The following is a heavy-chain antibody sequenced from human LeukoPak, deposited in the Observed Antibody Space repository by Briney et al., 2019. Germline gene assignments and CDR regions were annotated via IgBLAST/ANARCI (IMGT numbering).Heavy chain of an antibody. J-gene: IGHJ6*04. Sequence: ASVKVSCKASGYTFTCYGISWVRQAPGQGLEWMGWISAYNGNTNYAQKPQGGVTMTTDTSTSTAYMELRSLRSDDTAVYYCARDWVAAAGTHYYYGMDVWGKGTTVTVSS. CDR1: GYTFTCYG. CDR2: ISAYNGNT. CDR3: ARDWVAAAGTHYYYGMDV. V-gene: IGHV1-18*04. D-gene: IGHD6-13*01.